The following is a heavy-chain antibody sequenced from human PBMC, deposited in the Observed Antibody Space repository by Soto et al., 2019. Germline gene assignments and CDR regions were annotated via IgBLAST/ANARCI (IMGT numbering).Heavy chain of an antibody. J-gene: IGHJ6*03. CDR2: TYYRSKWYN. D-gene: IGHD2-2*01. V-gene: IGHV6-1*01. Sequence: SQTLSLTCAISGDSVSSNSAAWNWIRQSPSRGLEWLGRTYYRSKWYNDYAVSVKSRITINPDTSKNQFSLQLNSVTPEDTAVYYCARTVVPAAPNAKSHWYYYYYMDVWGKGTTVTVSS. CDR1: GDSVSSNSAA. CDR3: ARTVVPAAPNAKSHWYYYYYMDV.